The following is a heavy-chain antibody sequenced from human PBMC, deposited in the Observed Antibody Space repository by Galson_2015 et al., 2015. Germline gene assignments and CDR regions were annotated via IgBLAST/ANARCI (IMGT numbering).Heavy chain of an antibody. D-gene: IGHD3-16*01. V-gene: IGHV3-49*04. CDR1: GFTFGDFS. CDR2: IAANRYGGTT. J-gene: IGHJ3*01. CDR3: TRESWGRYPDDAFDF. Sequence: SLRLSCAASGFTFGDFSVAWVRQTPGKGLEWVGFIAANRYGGTTEYAASVKGRFSISRDDSRGIAYLQMSSLKTEDTAVYYCTRESWGRYPDDAFDFWGQGTMVTVSS.